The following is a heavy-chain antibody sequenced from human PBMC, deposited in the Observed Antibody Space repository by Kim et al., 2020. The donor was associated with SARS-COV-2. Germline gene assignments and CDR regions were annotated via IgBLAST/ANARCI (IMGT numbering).Heavy chain of an antibody. CDR3: AGGPWSSGYTGFDY. CDR1: GYSFTSYW. CDR2: IDPSDSYT. D-gene: IGHD6-19*01. Sequence: GESLKISCKGSGYSFTSYWISWVRQMPGKGLEWMGRIDPSDSYTNYSPSFQGHVTISADKSISTAYLQWSSLKASDTAMDYCAGGPWSSGYTGFDYWGQGTLVTVSS. V-gene: IGHV5-10-1*01. J-gene: IGHJ4*02.